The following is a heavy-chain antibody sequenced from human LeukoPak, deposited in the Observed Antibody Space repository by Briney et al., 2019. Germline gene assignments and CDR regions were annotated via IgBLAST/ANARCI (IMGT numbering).Heavy chain of an antibody. D-gene: IGHD1-26*01. CDR1: GFTFDDYG. J-gene: IGHJ3*02. V-gene: IGHV3-20*04. CDR3: ARLGVGATRDAFDI. CDR2: INWNGGST. Sequence: GGSLRLSCAASGFTFDDYGMSWVRQAPGKGLEWVSGINWNGGSTGYADSVKGRFTISRDNAKNSLYLQMNSLRAEDTALYYCARLGVGATRDAFDIWGQGTMVTVSS.